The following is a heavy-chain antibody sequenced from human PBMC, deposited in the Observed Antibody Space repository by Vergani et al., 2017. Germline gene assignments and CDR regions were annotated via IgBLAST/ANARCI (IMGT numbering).Heavy chain of an antibody. Sequence: QVQLVESGGGVVQPGRSLRLSRVMSGFTVTNYAIFWVRQAPGKGLEWVSVIWHDGGNKHFADSVAGRFAISRDDSKKTVYLEMTNLRAEDTALYYCVRDRYEGTSPYNGRLLGHWGQGARVTVSS. CDR3: VRDRYEGTSPYNGRLLGH. D-gene: IGHD1-1*01. CDR1: GFTVTNYA. J-gene: IGHJ4*02. V-gene: IGHV3-33*01. CDR2: IWHDGGNK.